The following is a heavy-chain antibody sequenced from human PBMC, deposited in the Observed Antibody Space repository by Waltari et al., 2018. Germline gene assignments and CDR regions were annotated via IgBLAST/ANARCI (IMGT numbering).Heavy chain of an antibody. V-gene: IGHV2-5*01. D-gene: IGHD6-13*01. J-gene: IGHJ4*02. CDR1: GFSLSTSGVG. CDR2: IYWNDDK. CDR3: AHRGLGIAARAGFDY. Sequence: QITLKESGPTLVKPTQTLTLTCTFSGFSLSTSGVGVGWIRQPPGKALEWLALIYWNDDKRYSPSLKSRLTITKDTSKNQVVLTMTNMDPVDTATYYCAHRGLGIAARAGFDYWGQGTLVTVSS.